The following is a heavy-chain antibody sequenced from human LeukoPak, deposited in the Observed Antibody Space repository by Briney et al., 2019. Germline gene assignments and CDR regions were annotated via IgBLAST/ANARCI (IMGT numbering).Heavy chain of an antibody. J-gene: IGHJ4*02. CDR2: ISNSGTAI. Sequence: QSGGSLRLSCAASGFTFSSYEMNWVRQAPGKGLEWVSYISNSGTAIYYADSVKGRFTISRDDSKNTLYLQMNSLRAEDTAMYYCARGLPPVMKYYFDYWGQGTLVTVSS. CDR1: GFTFSSYE. CDR3: ARGLPPVMKYYFDY. V-gene: IGHV3-48*03. D-gene: IGHD4-11*01.